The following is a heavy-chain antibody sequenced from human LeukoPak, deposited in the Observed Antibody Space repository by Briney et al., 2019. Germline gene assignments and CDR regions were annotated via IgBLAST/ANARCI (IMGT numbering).Heavy chain of an antibody. CDR1: GSTFSRFA. J-gene: IGHJ5*02. Sequence: ASVKVSCKASGSTFSRFAMSWVRQAPGQGLEWMGWINPTSGGTNYAQKFQDRVTLTRDTSITTAYMELNRLYSDDTAIYYCARGGCGGGTCYTSWLDPWGQGALVTVSS. CDR3: ARGGCGGGTCYTSWLDP. V-gene: IGHV1-2*02. D-gene: IGHD2-15*01. CDR2: INPTSGGT.